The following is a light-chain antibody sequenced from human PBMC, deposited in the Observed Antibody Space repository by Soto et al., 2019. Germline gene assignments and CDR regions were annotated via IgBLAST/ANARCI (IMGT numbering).Light chain of an antibody. Sequence: DIPMTQSPSSLSASVGDRVTITCRASQTITTYLNWYHQRPGKAPKLLIFAASSLQSGVPSRFSGRGSGTDFTLTISSLQPEDFATYYCQQTYSTPHTFGQGTKLEIK. CDR2: AAS. J-gene: IGKJ2*01. V-gene: IGKV1-39*01. CDR3: QQTYSTPHT. CDR1: QTITTY.